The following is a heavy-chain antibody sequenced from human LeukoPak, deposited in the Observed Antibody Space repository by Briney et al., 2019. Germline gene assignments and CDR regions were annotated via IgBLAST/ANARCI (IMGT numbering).Heavy chain of an antibody. V-gene: IGHV1-46*01. CDR3: AKDRGWGYYDSSGSLGTVWYFDL. D-gene: IGHD3-22*01. J-gene: IGHJ2*01. Sequence: ASVKVSGKASGYTFTSYYMHWVRQAPGQGLEWMGIINPSGGSTSYAQKFQGRVTMTRDTSTSTVYMELSSLRSEDTAVYYCAKDRGWGYYDSSGSLGTVWYFDLWGRGTLVTVSS. CDR2: INPSGGST. CDR1: GYTFTSYY.